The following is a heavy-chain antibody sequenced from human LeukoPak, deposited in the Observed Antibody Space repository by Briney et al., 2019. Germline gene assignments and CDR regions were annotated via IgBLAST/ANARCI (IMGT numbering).Heavy chain of an antibody. CDR1: GFTFSSYA. CDR3: ARDGIQLWSFDY. CDR2: ISGSGGST. V-gene: IGHV3-23*01. Sequence: GGSLRLSCAASGFTFSSYAMSWVRQAPGKGLEWVSAISGSGGSTYYADSVKGRFTISRDNAKNSLYLQMNSLRAEDTAVYYCARDGIQLWSFDYWGQGTLVTVSS. J-gene: IGHJ4*02. D-gene: IGHD5-18*01.